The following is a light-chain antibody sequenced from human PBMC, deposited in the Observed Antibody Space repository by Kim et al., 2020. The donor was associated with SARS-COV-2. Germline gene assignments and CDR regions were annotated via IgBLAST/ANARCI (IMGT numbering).Light chain of an antibody. Sequence: GQSVSISRSGGTSSFGTNNAPLYQQPPGAAPRLLLYDNYKRPARIPERFSPSKSDTSATLDITGLQPGDEAHYYCAGWDSSLNGVVFGGGTQLTVL. J-gene: IGLJ2*01. CDR3: AGWDSSLNGVV. CDR2: DNY. V-gene: IGLV1-51*01. CDR1: TSSFGTNN.